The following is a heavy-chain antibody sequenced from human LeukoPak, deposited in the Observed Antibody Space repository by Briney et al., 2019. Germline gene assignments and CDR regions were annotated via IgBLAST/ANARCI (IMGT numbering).Heavy chain of an antibody. Sequence: SVKVSCKASGGTFGSYAISWVRQAPGQGLEWMGGIIPILGTANYAQKFQGRVTITADESTSTAYMELSSLRSEDTAVYYCARDRSKGYSGYRGDFDYWGQGTLVTVSS. CDR1: GGTFGSYA. CDR3: ARDRSKGYSGYRGDFDY. J-gene: IGHJ4*02. V-gene: IGHV1-69*01. CDR2: IIPILGTA. D-gene: IGHD5-12*01.